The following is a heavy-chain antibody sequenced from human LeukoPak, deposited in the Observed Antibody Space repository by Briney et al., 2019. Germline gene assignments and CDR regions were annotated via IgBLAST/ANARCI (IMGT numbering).Heavy chain of an antibody. D-gene: IGHD3-9*01. Sequence: GASVKVSCKASGYTFTRYAMNWVRQAPGQGLEWMGWISAYNGNTNYAQKLQGRVTMTTDTSTSTAYMELRSLRSDDTAVYYCARVKQLRYFDWSRYYYYYMDVWGKGTTVTISS. CDR2: ISAYNGNT. CDR1: GYTFTRYA. CDR3: ARVKQLRYFDWSRYYYYYMDV. J-gene: IGHJ6*03. V-gene: IGHV1-18*01.